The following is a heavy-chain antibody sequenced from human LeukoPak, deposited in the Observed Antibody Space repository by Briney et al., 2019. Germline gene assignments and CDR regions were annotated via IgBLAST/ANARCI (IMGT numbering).Heavy chain of an antibody. V-gene: IGHV3-30*18. Sequence: GGSLRLSCAASGFTLSSYGMHWVRQAPGKGLEWVAVISYDGSNKYYADSVKGRFTISRDNSKNTLYLQMNSLRAEDTAVYYCAKEHYDSSGYYEYFQHWGQGTLVTVSS. D-gene: IGHD3-22*01. CDR1: GFTLSSYG. J-gene: IGHJ1*01. CDR3: AKEHYDSSGYYEYFQH. CDR2: ISYDGSNK.